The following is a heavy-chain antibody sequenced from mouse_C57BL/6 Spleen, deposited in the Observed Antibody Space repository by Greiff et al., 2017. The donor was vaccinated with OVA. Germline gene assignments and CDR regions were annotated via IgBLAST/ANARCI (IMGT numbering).Heavy chain of an antibody. V-gene: IGHV1-50*01. CDR2: IDPSDSYT. CDR3: ASGGTFDY. J-gene: IGHJ2*01. D-gene: IGHD3-3*01. CDR1: GYTFTSYW. Sequence: QVQLQQPGAELVKPGASVKLSCKASGYTFTSYWMQWVKQRPGQGLEWIGEIDPSDSYTNYNQKFKGKATLTVDTSSSTAYMQLSSLTSEDSAVYYCASGGTFDYWGQGTTLTVSS.